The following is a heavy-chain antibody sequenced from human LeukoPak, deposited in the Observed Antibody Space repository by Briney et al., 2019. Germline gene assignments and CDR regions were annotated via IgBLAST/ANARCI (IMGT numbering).Heavy chain of an antibody. J-gene: IGHJ4*02. CDR2: IYYSGIT. V-gene: IGHV4-59*01. CDR1: GGSISSYY. D-gene: IGHD6-19*01. Sequence: SETLSLTCTVSGGSISSYYWNWIRQPPGKGLEWIGYIYYSGITNYNPSLKSRVTISVDTSKSQFSLKLSSVTAADTALYYCAREYGSGFDYWGQGTLVTVSS. CDR3: AREYGSGFDY.